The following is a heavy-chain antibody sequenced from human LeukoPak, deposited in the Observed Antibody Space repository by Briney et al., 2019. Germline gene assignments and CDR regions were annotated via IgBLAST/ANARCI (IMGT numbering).Heavy chain of an antibody. CDR2: IYHSGST. CDR3: ARTSISMYYYDSSGYSDY. V-gene: IGHV4-38-2*02. Sequence: SETLSLTCTVSGYSISSGYYWGWIRQPPGKGLEWIGSIYHSGSTYYNPSLKSRVTISVDTSENQFSLKLSSVTAADTAVYYCARTSISMYYYDSSGYSDYWGQGTLVTVSS. CDR1: GYSISSGYY. J-gene: IGHJ4*02. D-gene: IGHD3-22*01.